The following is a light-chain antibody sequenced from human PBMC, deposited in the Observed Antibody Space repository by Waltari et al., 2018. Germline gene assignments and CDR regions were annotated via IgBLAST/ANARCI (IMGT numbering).Light chain of an antibody. CDR2: KII. CDR1: TSEVGCYNF. CDR3: CSFASRIAV. Sequence: QSALTQPASVSGSPGQSITISCTGNTSEVGCYNFVSWYQQHSGKAHKLIISKIINQPSGVSNRFSGSQSGNTASLTISGLQAKHEADYYCCSFASRIAVFGGRTKATVL. J-gene: IGLJ2*01. V-gene: IGLV2-23*02.